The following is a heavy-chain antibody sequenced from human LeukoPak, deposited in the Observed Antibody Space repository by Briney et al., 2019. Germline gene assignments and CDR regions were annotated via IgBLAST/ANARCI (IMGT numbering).Heavy chain of an antibody. V-gene: IGHV4-59*01. D-gene: IGHD3-22*01. CDR2: IYYSGST. J-gene: IGHJ4*02. CDR3: ARGGGSGYPFDY. Sequence: SETLSLTCTVSGGSISSYYWSWIRQPPGKGLEWIGYIYYSGSTNYNPPLKSRVSISVDTSKNQFSLKLSSVTAADTAVYYCARGGGSGYPFDYWGQGTLVTVSS. CDR1: GGSISSYY.